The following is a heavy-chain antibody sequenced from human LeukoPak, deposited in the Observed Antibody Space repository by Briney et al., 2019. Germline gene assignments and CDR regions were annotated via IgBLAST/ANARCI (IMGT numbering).Heavy chain of an antibody. CDR3: ARGQNYGDSRYYFDY. D-gene: IGHD4-17*01. J-gene: IGHJ4*02. CDR2: ISSNGGST. Sequence: QPGGSLRLSCSASGFTFSSYAMHWVRQAPGKGLEYVSAISSNGGSTYYADSVKGRFTISRDNSKNTLYLQMSSLRAEDTAVYYCARGQNYGDSRYYFDYWGQGTLVTVSS. V-gene: IGHV3-64D*06. CDR1: GFTFSSYA.